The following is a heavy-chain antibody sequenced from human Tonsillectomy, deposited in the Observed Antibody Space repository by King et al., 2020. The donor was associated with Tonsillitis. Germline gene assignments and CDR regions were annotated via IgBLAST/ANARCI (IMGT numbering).Heavy chain of an antibody. D-gene: IGHD3-10*01. Sequence: VQLQESGPGLVKPSQTLSLTCTVSGGSISSGDYYWPWIRQPPGKGLEWIGYIFYSGSTYYNPSLRSRVTISLDTSKNQFSLRLSSVTAAVTAVYSCASLSITMIRGVTDYWGQGTLVTVSS. CDR1: GGSISSGDYY. CDR2: IFYSGST. CDR3: ASLSITMIRGVTDY. V-gene: IGHV4-30-4*01. J-gene: IGHJ4*02.